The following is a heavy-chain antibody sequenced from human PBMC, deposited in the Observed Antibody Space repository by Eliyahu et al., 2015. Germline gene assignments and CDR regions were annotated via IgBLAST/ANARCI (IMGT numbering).Heavy chain of an antibody. D-gene: IGHD1-26*01. Sequence: EVQLVQSGAEVKXPGESLXISCKGXXYSFTXXWIGWGRQMPGKGLXWMGIIYPGDSDTRYSPSFQGQVTISADKSISTAYLQWSSLKASDTAMYYCARLVGNYYYYYYMDVWGKGTTVTVSS. CDR2: IYPGDSDT. CDR1: XYSFTXXW. CDR3: ARLVGNYYYYYYMDV. V-gene: IGHV5-51*03. J-gene: IGHJ6*03.